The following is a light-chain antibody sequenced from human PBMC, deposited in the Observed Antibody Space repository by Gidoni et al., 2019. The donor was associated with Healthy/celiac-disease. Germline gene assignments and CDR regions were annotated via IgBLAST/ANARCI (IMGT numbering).Light chain of an antibody. V-gene: IGKV1-39*01. CDR3: QRSYSTLLT. CDR2: AAS. J-gene: IGKJ4*01. Sequence: DIQMTQSPSSLSASVGDRVTITCRASQSISSYLNWYQQKPEKAPKLLIYAASSLQSGVPSRFSGSGSGTDFTLTISSLQPEDFATYYCQRSYSTLLTFGGGTKVEIK. CDR1: QSISSY.